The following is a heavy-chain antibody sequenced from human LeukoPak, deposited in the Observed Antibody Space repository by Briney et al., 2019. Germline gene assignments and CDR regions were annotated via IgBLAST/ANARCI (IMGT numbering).Heavy chain of an antibody. V-gene: IGHV3-64*04. D-gene: IGHD1-26*01. CDR3: ARVFLSGSYTFDY. Sequence: GGSLRLSCSASGFTFSNYAMHWVRQAPGKGLECISTISSTGGSTYYADSVKGRFTISRDNAKNSLYLQMNSLRAEDTAVYYCARVFLSGSYTFDYWGQGTLVTVSS. CDR1: GFTFSNYA. J-gene: IGHJ4*02. CDR2: ISSTGGST.